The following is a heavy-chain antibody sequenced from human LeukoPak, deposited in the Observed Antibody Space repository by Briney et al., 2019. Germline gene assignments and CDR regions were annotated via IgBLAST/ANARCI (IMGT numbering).Heavy chain of an antibody. Sequence: SVKVSCKASGGTFSSYAISWVRQAPGQGLEWMGGIIPIFGTANYAQKFQGRVTTTTDESTSTAYMELSSLRSEDTAVYYCASLEMATIDHTYYFDYWGQGTLVTVSS. CDR3: ASLEMATIDHTYYFDY. V-gene: IGHV1-69*05. J-gene: IGHJ4*02. D-gene: IGHD5-24*01. CDR2: IIPIFGTA. CDR1: GGTFSSYA.